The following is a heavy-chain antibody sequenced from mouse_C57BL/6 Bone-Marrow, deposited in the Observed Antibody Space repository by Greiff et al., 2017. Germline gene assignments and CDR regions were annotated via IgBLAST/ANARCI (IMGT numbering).Heavy chain of an antibody. CDR2: IYPGSGTT. V-gene: IGHV1-76*01. CDR1: GYTFTDYY. J-gene: IGHJ1*03. Sequence: QVQLKQSGAELVRPGASVKLSCKASGYTFTDYYINWVKQRPGKGLEWIARIYPGSGTTYYNEKFKGKATLTAEKSSSTAYMQLSSLTSEDTAVYFGARSDRPCWYVDVWCTGTTVTVSS. CDR3: ARSDRPCWYVDV. D-gene: IGHD2-14*01.